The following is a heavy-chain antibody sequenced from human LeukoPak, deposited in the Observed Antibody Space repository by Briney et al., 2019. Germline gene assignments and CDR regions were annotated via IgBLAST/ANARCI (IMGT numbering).Heavy chain of an antibody. CDR3: ARWTRSDYYYYYMDV. Sequence: ASVKVSCKASGYTFAGYYMHWVRQAPGQGLEWMGWINPNSGGTNYAQKFQGRVTMTRDTSISTAYMELSRLRSDDTAVYYCARWTRSDYYYYYMDVWGKGTTVTVSS. CDR1: GYTFAGYY. J-gene: IGHJ6*03. D-gene: IGHD3/OR15-3a*01. CDR2: INPNSGGT. V-gene: IGHV1-2*02.